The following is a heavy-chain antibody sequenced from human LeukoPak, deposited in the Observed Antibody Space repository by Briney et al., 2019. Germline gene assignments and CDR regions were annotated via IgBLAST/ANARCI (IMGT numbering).Heavy chain of an antibody. Sequence: SSETLSLTCAVYGGSFSGYYWSWIRQPPGKGLEWIGEINHSGSTNYNPSLKSRVTISVDTSKNQFSLKLSSVTAADTAVYYCARHEATTRNFDYWGQGTLVTVSS. CDR2: INHSGST. CDR1: GGSFSGYY. CDR3: ARHEATTRNFDY. V-gene: IGHV4-34*01. J-gene: IGHJ4*02. D-gene: IGHD1-14*01.